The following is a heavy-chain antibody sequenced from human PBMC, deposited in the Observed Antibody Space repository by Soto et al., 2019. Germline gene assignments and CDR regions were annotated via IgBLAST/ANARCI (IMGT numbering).Heavy chain of an antibody. Sequence: EVQLVQSGAEVKKPGESLKISCKASGYNFARSSIGWVRQMPGKGLEWVAIIYPGSSEITYSPSFQGQVTISADMSISTAYLQWSSLKASDSAIYYCAPYHKYGKIWGKGTLVTVFS. J-gene: IGHJ4*02. CDR2: IYPGSSEI. CDR1: GYNFARSS. CDR3: APYHKYGKI. V-gene: IGHV5-51*01. D-gene: IGHD1-26*01.